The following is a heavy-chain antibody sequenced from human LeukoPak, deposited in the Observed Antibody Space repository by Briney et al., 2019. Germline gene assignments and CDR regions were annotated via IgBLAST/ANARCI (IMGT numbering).Heavy chain of an antibody. J-gene: IGHJ4*02. V-gene: IGHV3-30*03. CDR2: ISYAGSNK. Sequence: GGSLRLSCAASGFTLSSYGMHWVRQAPGKGLEWVAVISYAGSNKYYVDSVKGRLTISRDNSKNTLYLQMNSLRAEDTAVYYCASITVDYWGQGTLVTVSS. CDR3: ASITVDY. CDR1: GFTLSSYG. D-gene: IGHD3-10*01.